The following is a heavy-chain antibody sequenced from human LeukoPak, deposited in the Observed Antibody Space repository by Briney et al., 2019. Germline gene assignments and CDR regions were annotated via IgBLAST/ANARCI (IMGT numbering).Heavy chain of an antibody. Sequence: GRSLGLSCAASGFTFSRFWMNWVRQAPGRGLEWVANIDQSGGRNNYVDSVKGRFTISRDNAKNSLFLEMSSLRADDTAVYFCARDVEGGTFDIWGQGTTVTVSS. CDR3: ARDVEGGTFDI. CDR1: GFTFSRFW. CDR2: IDQSGGRN. D-gene: IGHD3-16*01. V-gene: IGHV3-7*05. J-gene: IGHJ3*02.